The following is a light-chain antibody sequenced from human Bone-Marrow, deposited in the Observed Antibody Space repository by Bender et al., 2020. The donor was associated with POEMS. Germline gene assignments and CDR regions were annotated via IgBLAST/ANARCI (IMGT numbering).Light chain of an antibody. Sequence: SYVLTQPPSMSVAPGQTAKIICEGDRIGTKNVHWYQQRPGQAPVLFVYYDSDRPSGIPERFSGSNSGNTATLTIRRVEAGDEADYYCQVWDTRDHLIFGGGTKLTVL. J-gene: IGLJ2*01. CDR2: YDS. V-gene: IGLV3-21*02. CDR1: RIGTKN. CDR3: QVWDTRDHLI.